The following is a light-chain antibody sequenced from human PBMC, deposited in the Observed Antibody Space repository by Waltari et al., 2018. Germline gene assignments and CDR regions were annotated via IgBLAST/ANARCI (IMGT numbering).Light chain of an antibody. CDR2: EVT. CDR1: SSAVGAYDY. V-gene: IGLV2-8*01. J-gene: IGLJ3*02. Sequence: QSALTQPPSASGSPGQSVTISCSGTSSAVGAYDYVSWNQQHPGKAPKLMIYEVTERPSGVPDRFSGSKSDNTASLTVSGLQADDEADYYCCSYAGHSWVFGGGTRLTVL. CDR3: CSYAGHSWV.